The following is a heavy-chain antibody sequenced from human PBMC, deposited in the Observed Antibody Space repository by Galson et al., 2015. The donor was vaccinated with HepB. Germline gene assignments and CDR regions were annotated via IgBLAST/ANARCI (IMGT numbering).Heavy chain of an antibody. Sequence: SLRLSCATSGFTFRSHAMSWVRQGPGKGLQWVSTVNGDDSTYYADSVKGRFAISRDNSKNTVFLQMNSLRAEDTAVYYCAKSSGSTYDYWGQGTLVTVSS. CDR1: GFTFRSHA. V-gene: IGHV3-23*01. D-gene: IGHD3-10*01. CDR3: AKSSGSTYDY. CDR2: VNGDDST. J-gene: IGHJ4*02.